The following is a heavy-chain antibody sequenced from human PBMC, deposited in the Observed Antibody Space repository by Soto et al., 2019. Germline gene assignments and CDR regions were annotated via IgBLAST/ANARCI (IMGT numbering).Heavy chain of an antibody. CDR2: IIPIFGTA. D-gene: IGHD3-22*01. J-gene: IGHJ3*02. Sequence: SVKVSCKASGGTFSSYAISWVRQAPGQGLEWMGGIIPIFGTANYAQKFQGRVTITADESTSTAYMELSSLRSEDTAVYYCARSDYYDSSGSGYAFDIWGQGTMVTVSS. V-gene: IGHV1-69*13. CDR1: GGTFSSYA. CDR3: ARSDYYDSSGSGYAFDI.